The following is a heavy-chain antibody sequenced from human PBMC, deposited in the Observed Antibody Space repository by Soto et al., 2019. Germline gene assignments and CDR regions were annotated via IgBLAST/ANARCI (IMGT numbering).Heavy chain of an antibody. CDR3: ARHPHRTYDYDSSGLNWFDP. D-gene: IGHD3-22*01. CDR2: IYYSGST. J-gene: IGHJ5*02. CDR1: GGSISSSSYY. Sequence: SETLSLTCTVSGGSISSSSYYWGWIRQPPGKGLEWIGSIYYSGSTYYNPSLKSRVTISVDTSKNQFSLKLSSVTAADTAVYYCARHPHRTYDYDSSGLNWFDPWGQGTLVTVSS. V-gene: IGHV4-39*01.